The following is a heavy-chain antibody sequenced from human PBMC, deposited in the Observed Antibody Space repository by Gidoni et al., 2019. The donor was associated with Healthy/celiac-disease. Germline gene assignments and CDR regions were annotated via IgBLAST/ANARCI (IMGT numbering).Heavy chain of an antibody. CDR1: GFTFSSYG. CDR2: IWYDGSNK. CDR3: ARGIAVAAKGAFDI. V-gene: IGHV3-33*01. J-gene: IGHJ3*02. Sequence: QVQLVESGGGVVQPGRSLRLPCAAPGFTFSSYGMHWVRQAPGKGLEWVAVIWYDGSNKYYADSVKGRFTISRDNSKNTLYLQMNSLRAEDTAVYYCARGIAVAAKGAFDIWGQGTMVTVSS. D-gene: IGHD6-19*01.